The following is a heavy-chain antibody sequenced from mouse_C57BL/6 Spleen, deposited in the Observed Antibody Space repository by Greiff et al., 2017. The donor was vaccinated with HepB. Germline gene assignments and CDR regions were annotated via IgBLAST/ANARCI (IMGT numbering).Heavy chain of an antibody. CDR2: INPSTGGT. J-gene: IGHJ2*01. D-gene: IGHD4-1*01. CDR1: GYSFTGYY. Sequence: VQLQQSGPELVKPGASVKISCKASGYSFTGYYMNWVKQSPEKSLEWIGEINPSTGGTTYNQKFKAKATLTVDKSSSTAYMQLKSLTSEDSAVYYCARGDPNSSFDYWGQGTTLTVSS. V-gene: IGHV1-42*01. CDR3: ARGDPNSSFDY.